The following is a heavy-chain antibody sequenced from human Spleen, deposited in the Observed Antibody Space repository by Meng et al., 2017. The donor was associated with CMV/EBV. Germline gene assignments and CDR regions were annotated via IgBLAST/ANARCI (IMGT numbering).Heavy chain of an antibody. V-gene: IGHV3-11*04. D-gene: IGHD3-22*01. J-gene: IGHJ4*02. CDR3: AREISSAFYVFDF. Sequence: CAASGFTFSDYYLTWIRQAPGKGLEWVSSIRNVGDTVNYADSAKGRFTVSRDNTKNSLYLQMNNLRAEDTAVYYCAREISSAFYVFDFWGQGILVTVSS. CDR2: IRNVGDTV. CDR1: GFTFSDYY.